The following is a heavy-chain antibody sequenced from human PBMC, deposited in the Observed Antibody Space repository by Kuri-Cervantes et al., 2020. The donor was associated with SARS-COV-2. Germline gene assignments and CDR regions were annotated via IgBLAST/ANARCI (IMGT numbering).Heavy chain of an antibody. J-gene: IGHJ4*02. CDR3: ARDLRLGNSLDY. D-gene: IGHD6-19*01. Sequence: GESLKISCAASGFTFSVYTMHWVRQAPGKGLEWMALISYDGSNTYYADPVKGRFTISRDSSENTLYLQMSGLRAEDTAVYYCARDLRLGNSLDYWGQGTLVTVSS. CDR1: GFTFSVYT. V-gene: IGHV3-30-3*01. CDR2: ISYDGSNT.